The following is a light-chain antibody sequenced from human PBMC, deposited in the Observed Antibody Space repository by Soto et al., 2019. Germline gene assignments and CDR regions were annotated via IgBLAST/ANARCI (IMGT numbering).Light chain of an antibody. CDR1: QGIRND. V-gene: IGKV1-6*01. CDR2: AAS. CDR3: LQDYNYPWT. J-gene: IGKJ1*01. Sequence: AIQMTQSPSSLSASVGDRVTITCRASQGIRNDLGWNQQKPGKAPKLLIYAASSLQSGVPSRFSGSGSGTDFTLTISSLHPEDFATYYCLQDYNYPWTFGKGTKGDIK.